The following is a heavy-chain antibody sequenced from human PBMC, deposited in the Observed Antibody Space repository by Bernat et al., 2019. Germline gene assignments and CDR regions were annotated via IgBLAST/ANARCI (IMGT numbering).Heavy chain of an antibody. D-gene: IGHD6-6*01. CDR1: GFTFSSYG. V-gene: IGHV3-33*01. CDR3: ARDLSSAGFDN. Sequence: QVQLVESGGGVVQPGRSLRLSCAASGFTFSSYGMHWVRQAPGKGLEWVAVIWYDGSNKYYADSVKGRFTISRDNAKNSLSLQMNSLRAEDTAVYYCARDLSSAGFDNWGQGTLVTVSS. CDR2: IWYDGSNK. J-gene: IGHJ4*02.